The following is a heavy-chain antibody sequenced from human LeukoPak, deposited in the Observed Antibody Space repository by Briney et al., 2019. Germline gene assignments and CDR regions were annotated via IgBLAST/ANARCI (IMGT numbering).Heavy chain of an antibody. CDR3: AKEGHDYGGYVPPNY. J-gene: IGHJ4*02. V-gene: IGHV3-30*02. CDR2: IRYDGSNK. CDR1: GFTFSSYG. D-gene: IGHD4-17*01. Sequence: PGGSLRLSXAASGFTFSSYGMHWVRQAPGKGLEWVAFIRYDGSNKYYADSVKGRFTISRDNSKNTLYLQMNSLRAEDTAVYYCAKEGHDYGGYVPPNYWGQGTLVTVSS.